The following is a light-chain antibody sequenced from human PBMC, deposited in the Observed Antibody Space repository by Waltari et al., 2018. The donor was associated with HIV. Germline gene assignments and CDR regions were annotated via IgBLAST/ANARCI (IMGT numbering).Light chain of an antibody. Sequence: QSALTQPPSASGSPGQSVTLSCTGTSSDVGGYNYVSWHQQHPGKAPKLMIYDVIKRPSGVPDRFSGSKSGNTASLTGSGLQHEDEADYYCSSHAGSKVVFGGGTRLTVL. CDR1: SSDVGGYNY. V-gene: IGLV2-8*01. J-gene: IGLJ2*01. CDR2: DVI. CDR3: SSHAGSKVV.